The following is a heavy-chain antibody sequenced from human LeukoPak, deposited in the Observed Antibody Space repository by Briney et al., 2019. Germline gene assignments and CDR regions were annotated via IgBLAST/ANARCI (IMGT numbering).Heavy chain of an antibody. CDR1: GFTVSTNC. CDR3: ARVDTVMAYYFDL. J-gene: IGHJ4*02. Sequence: PGEPLRLSCAASGFTVSTNCMTWVRQAPGKGLEWVSTIYSGGTTYYADSVMGRFTISRHNSRNTLYLQMNSLRAEDTAVYYCARVDTVMAYYFDLWGQGTLVTVSS. V-gene: IGHV3-53*04. D-gene: IGHD5-18*01. CDR2: IYSGGTT.